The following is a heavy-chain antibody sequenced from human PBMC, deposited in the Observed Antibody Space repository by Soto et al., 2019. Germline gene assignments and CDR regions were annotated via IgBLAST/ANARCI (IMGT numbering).Heavy chain of an antibody. CDR1: DASVWSDSYF. CDR3: ARIVVGVTVDL. Sequence: PSETLSLTCTVSDASVWSDSYFWTWIRQPPGKGLEWIAYISHTGDTNYNPSLKSRVTISIDTSRNQFSLTVTSVTAADTAVYFCARIVVGVTVDLWGQGSLVTVSS. V-gene: IGHV4-61*01. J-gene: IGHJ4*02. D-gene: IGHD1-26*01. CDR2: ISHTGDT.